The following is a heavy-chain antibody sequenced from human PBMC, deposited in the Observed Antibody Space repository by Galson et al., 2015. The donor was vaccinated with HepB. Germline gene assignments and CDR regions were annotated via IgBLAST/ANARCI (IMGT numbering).Heavy chain of an antibody. Sequence: SVKVSCKVPRYRLTELSLHWVRPAPGKGLEWMGGFAPEHGKTIFAQKFQGRVTLTEDTSTDTAYMELHNLKFEDTAVYYCATGLNYYDKKGYYPAEYFQYWGQGALVSVAS. CDR2: FAPEHGKT. CDR1: RYRLTELS. J-gene: IGHJ1*01. D-gene: IGHD3-22*01. V-gene: IGHV1-24*01. CDR3: ATGLNYYDKKGYYPAEYFQY.